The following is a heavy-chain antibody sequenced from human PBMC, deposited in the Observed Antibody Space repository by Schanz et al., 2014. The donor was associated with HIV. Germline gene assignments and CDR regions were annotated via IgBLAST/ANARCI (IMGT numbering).Heavy chain of an antibody. CDR2: ISDTGVRT. CDR3: AKSRGDSWPYGMDV. D-gene: IGHD4-17*01. CDR1: GFTFSSYS. J-gene: IGHJ6*02. Sequence: EVQLVESGGGVVRPGGSLRLSCAASGFTFSSYSMSWVRQAPGRGLEWVSGISDTGVRTNYADSVKGRLTISRDNSENTLYLQMNSLRAEDTAVYYCAKSRGDSWPYGMDVWGQGTTVTVSS. V-gene: IGHV3-23*04.